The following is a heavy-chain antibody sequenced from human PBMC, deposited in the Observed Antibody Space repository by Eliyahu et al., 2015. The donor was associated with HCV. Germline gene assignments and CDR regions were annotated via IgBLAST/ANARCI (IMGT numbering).Heavy chain of an antibody. D-gene: IGHD4-17*01. CDR2: ISWNSGSI. Sequence: EVQLVESGGGLVQPGRSLRLSCAASGFTFDDXAXHWGRQSPGKGLGWVSGISWNSGSIGYADSVKGRFTISRDNAKNSLYLQMNSLRAEDTALYYCAKDIGRHGDHKTSYYYYGMDVWGQGTTVTVSS. CDR1: GFTFDDXA. J-gene: IGHJ6*02. CDR3: AKDIGRHGDHKTSYYYYGMDV. V-gene: IGHV3-9*01.